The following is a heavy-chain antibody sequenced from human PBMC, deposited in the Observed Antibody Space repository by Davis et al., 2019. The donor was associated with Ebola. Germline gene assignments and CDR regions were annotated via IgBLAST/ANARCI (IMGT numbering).Heavy chain of an antibody. CDR3: ARDLSSSGPAPRNWFDP. J-gene: IGHJ5*02. V-gene: IGHV1-46*01. CDR1: GYTFTSYY. CDR2: INPSGGST. D-gene: IGHD2/OR15-2a*01. Sequence: ASVKVSCKASGYTFTSYYMHWVRQAPGQGLEWMGLINPSGGSTSYAQKFQGRVTMTRDTSTSTVYMELSSLRSEDTAVYYCARDLSSSGPAPRNWFDPWGQGTLVTVSS.